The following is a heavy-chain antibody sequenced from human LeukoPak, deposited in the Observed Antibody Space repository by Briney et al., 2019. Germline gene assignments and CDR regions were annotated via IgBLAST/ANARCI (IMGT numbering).Heavy chain of an antibody. CDR3: AKSSISGSGSYYPYYYGMDV. V-gene: IGHV1-2*02. Sequence: ASMKVSCKASGHSLTGYYIHWVRQAPGQGLEWMGWVNPDNGGTNYAQKFQGRVTMTRETSTSTAYMELTRLRSDDTAVYYCAKSSISGSGSYYPYYYGMDVWGQGTTVTVSS. CDR2: VNPDNGGT. D-gene: IGHD3-10*01. CDR1: GHSLTGYY. J-gene: IGHJ6*02.